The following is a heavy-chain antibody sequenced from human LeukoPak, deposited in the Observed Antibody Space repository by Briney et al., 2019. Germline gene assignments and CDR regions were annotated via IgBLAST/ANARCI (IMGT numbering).Heavy chain of an antibody. CDR1: GYTFTSYA. CDR3: AREGRWLGDYYFDY. V-gene: IGHV7-4-1*02. D-gene: IGHD4-23*01. CDR2: INTNTGNP. Sequence: ASVKVSCKASGYTFTSYAMNWVRQAPGQGLEWMGWINTNTGNPTYAQGFTGRFVFSLDTSDSTAYLQISSLKAEDTAVYYCAREGRWLGDYYFDYWGQGTLVTVSS. J-gene: IGHJ4*02.